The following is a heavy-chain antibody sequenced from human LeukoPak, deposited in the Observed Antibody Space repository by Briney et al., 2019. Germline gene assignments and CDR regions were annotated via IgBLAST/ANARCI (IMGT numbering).Heavy chain of an antibody. CDR3: GTENRGWFDY. CDR1: GFTFSSYG. Sequence: GGSLRLSCAASGFTFSSYGMHWVRQPPGKGLEWVALISYDGTKKYSADSLKGRFTISRDNSKNTLYLQMNSVRAEDTAVDYWGTENRGWFDYWGQGTLVTVSS. V-gene: IGHV3-30*03. CDR2: ISYDGTKK. J-gene: IGHJ4*02. D-gene: IGHD1-14*01.